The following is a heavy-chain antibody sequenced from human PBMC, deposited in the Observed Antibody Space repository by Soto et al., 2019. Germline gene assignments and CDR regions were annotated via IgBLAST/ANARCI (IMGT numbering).Heavy chain of an antibody. CDR1: GFTFRSYG. CDR2: ILYDGSDK. Sequence: QVQLVESGGDVVQPGRSLRLSCAASGFTFRSYGMHWVRQAPGKGLEWIAVILYDGSDKYYADSVKGRFTISRDNSKNTLYLQMTSLRAEDTGIYFCAKDPRITMIPAATMDVWGHGTTVTVSS. D-gene: IGHD3-22*01. J-gene: IGHJ6*02. V-gene: IGHV3-30*18. CDR3: AKDPRITMIPAATMDV.